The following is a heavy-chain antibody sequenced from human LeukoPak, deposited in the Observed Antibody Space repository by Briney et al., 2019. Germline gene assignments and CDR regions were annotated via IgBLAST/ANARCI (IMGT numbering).Heavy chain of an antibody. CDR1: GYSISSGYY. CDR2: IYHSGST. V-gene: IGHV4-38-2*01. D-gene: IGHD5-24*01. J-gene: IGHJ5*02. CDR3: ARLQSWFDP. Sequence: SETLSLTXAVSGYSISSGYYWGWIRQPPGKGLEWIGSIYHSGSTYYNPSLKSRVTISVDTSKNQFSLKLSSVTAADTAVYYCARLQSWFDPWGQGTLVTVSS.